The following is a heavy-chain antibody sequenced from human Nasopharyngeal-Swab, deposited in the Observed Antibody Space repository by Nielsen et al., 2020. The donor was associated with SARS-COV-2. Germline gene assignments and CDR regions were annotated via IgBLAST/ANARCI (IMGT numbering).Heavy chain of an antibody. CDR2: IYHSGST. CDR3: ARVGADYYGSGSYYFDY. Sequence: SETLSLTCAVSGDSISSSNWWSWVRQPPGKGLEWLGEIYHSGSTNYNPSLKSRVTISVDTSKNQFSLKLSSVTAADTAVYYCARVGADYYGSGSYYFDYWGQGTLVTVSS. J-gene: IGHJ4*02. CDR1: GDSISSSNW. D-gene: IGHD3-10*01. V-gene: IGHV4-4*02.